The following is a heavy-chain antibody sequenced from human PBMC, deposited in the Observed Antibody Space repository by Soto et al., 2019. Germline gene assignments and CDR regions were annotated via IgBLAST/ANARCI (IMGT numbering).Heavy chain of an antibody. CDR2: INRDGTMT. CDR3: AKESRSGGSW. V-gene: IGHV3-7*01. Sequence: GGSLRLSCVASGFTFSDSWMTWVRQVPGKGLEWVANINRDGTMTNYVDSMGGRFAISRDNPRSSVYLHMTNLRTEDTAIYHCAKESRSGGSWWGQGTLVTVSS. CDR1: GFTFSDSW. J-gene: IGHJ4*02. D-gene: IGHD2-15*01.